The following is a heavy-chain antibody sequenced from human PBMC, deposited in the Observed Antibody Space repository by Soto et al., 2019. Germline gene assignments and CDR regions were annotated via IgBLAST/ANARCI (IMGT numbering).Heavy chain of an antibody. J-gene: IGHJ4*02. CDR3: ARHNYGSGSTYFDY. CDR2: IYSSGST. Sequence: PSETLSLTCTVSGGSISGYYWSWIRQPPGRGLEWIGYIYSSGSTNYNPSLKSRVTISVDTSKNQFFLKLNSMTAADTAVYYCARHNYGSGSTYFDYWGQGTLVTVSS. D-gene: IGHD3-10*01. V-gene: IGHV4-59*08. CDR1: GGSISGYY.